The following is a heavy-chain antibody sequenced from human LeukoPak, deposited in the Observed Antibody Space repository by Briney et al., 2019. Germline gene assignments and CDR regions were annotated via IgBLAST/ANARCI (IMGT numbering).Heavy chain of an antibody. CDR1: GFTFSSYG. V-gene: IGHV3-33*01. D-gene: IGHD1-26*01. J-gene: IGHJ4*02. CDR2: IWSDGSNE. Sequence: GRSLRLSCAASGFTFSSYGMHWVRQTPGKGLEWVAVIWSDGSNEYYADSVKGRFTISRDNSKNTLYLQMNSLRAEDTAVYYCARGSGSFSGGFDYWGQGTLVTVSS. CDR3: ARGSGSFSGGFDY.